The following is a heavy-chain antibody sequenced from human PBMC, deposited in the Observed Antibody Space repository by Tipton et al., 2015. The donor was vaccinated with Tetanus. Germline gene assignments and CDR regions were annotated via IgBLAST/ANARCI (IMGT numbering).Heavy chain of an antibody. D-gene: IGHD2-15*01. CDR3: ARQTSTGIGGRGPFDY. Sequence: PGLVKPSETLSLTCTVSGGSLTSSLYYWGWIRQPPGKGLEWIGNFYNGDTTHYNVSLEGRVTISVDTSKHQFSLKLTSLSAADTAVYYCARQTSTGIGGRGPFDYWGQGTVVIVSS. CDR1: GGSLTSSLYY. J-gene: IGHJ4*02. CDR2: FYNGDTT. V-gene: IGHV4-39*01.